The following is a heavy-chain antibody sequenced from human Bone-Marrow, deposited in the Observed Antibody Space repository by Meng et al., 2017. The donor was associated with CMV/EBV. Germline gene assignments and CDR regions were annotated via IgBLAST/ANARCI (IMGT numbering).Heavy chain of an antibody. CDR3: AKGGYCSSTSCYDYYGMDV. V-gene: IGHV3-30*18. D-gene: IGHD2-2*01. J-gene: IGHJ6*02. CDR2: ISYDGSNK. Sequence: LSLTCTVSGGSISSSSYYWGWIRQPPGKGLEWVAVISYDGSNKYYADSVKGRFTISRDNSKNTLYLQMNSLRAEDTAVYYCAKGGYCSSTSCYDYYGMDVWGQGTTVTVSS. CDR1: GGSISSSS.